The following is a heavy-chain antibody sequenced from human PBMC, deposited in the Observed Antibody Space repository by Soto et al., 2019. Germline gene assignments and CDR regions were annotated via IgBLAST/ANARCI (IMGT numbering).Heavy chain of an antibody. J-gene: IGHJ4*02. CDR3: GTEVFTGTTPTFDY. Sequence: ASVKVSCKASGYTFTSYAIHWVRQAPGQRLEWMGWINAGNGETIYAQKFKGRVTMTEDTSTDTAYMELSSLRSEDTAMYYCGTEVFTGTTPTFDYWGQGTLVTVSS. D-gene: IGHD1-1*01. V-gene: IGHV1-3*01. CDR1: GYTFTSYA. CDR2: INAGNGET.